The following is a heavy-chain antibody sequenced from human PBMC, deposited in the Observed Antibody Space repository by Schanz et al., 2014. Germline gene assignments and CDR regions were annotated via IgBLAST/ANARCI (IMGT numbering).Heavy chain of an antibody. CDR2: IYYSGST. D-gene: IGHD4-17*01. CDR3: ARDRGHGDLPGDI. Sequence: GQLLESGGGLIQPGGSLRLSCAASGFTFSDYYMSWIRQHPGKGLEWIGYIYYSGSTYYNPSLKSRVTISVDTSKNQFSLNLSSATAADTAVYYCARDRGHGDLPGDIWGQGTMVTVSS. V-gene: IGHV4-31*02. J-gene: IGHJ3*02. CDR1: GFTFSDYY.